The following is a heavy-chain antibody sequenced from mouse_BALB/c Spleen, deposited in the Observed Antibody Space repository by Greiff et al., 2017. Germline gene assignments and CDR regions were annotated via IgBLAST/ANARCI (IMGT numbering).Heavy chain of an antibody. J-gene: IGHJ4*01. Sequence: QVQLKESGPGLVAPSQSLSITCTVSGFSLTSYGVHWVRQPPGKGLEWLGVIWAGGSTNYNSALMSRLSISKDNSKSQVFLKMNSLQTDDTAMYYCASHYGYYYAMDYWGQGTSVTVSS. V-gene: IGHV2-9*02. D-gene: IGHD1-1*02. CDR2: IWAGGST. CDR3: ASHYGYYYAMDY. CDR1: GFSLTSYG.